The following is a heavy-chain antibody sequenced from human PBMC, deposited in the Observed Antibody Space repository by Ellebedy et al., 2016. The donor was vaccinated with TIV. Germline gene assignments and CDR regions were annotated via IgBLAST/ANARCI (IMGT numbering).Heavy chain of an antibody. V-gene: IGHV3-7*01. CDR2: INQDGSAG. D-gene: IGHD1-14*01. J-gene: IGHJ4*02. Sequence: GGSLRLSCAASGLTFSNFWMIWVRQAPGKGLEWVANINQDGSAGYYVDSVKGRFTISRDNAKNSLYLQMKSLRAEDTALYYCAGPAALGIKAFDYWGQGTLVTVSS. CDR3: AGPAALGIKAFDY. CDR1: GLTFSNFW.